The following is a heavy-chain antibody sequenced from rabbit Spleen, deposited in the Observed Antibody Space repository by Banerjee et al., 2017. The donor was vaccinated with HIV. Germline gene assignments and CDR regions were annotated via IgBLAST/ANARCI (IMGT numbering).Heavy chain of an antibody. CDR3: ARGDSSSGWGFNL. CDR1: GIDFSGHFY. D-gene: IGHD4-1*01. V-gene: IGHV1S45*01. J-gene: IGHJ4*01. Sequence: QQQLEESGGGLVKPGGTLTLTCKASGIDFSGHFYMCWVRQAPGKGLELIACIYAASGGSAWYANWAKGRFTISKTSSTTVTLQMTSLTVADTATYWCARGDSSSGWGFNLWGQGTLVTVS. CDR2: IYAASGGSA.